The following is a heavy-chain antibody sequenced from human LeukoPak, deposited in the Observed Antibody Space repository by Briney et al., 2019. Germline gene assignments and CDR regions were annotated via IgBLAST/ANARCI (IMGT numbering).Heavy chain of an antibody. Sequence: GASVKVSCKASGYTFTGYYMHWVRQAPGQGLEWMGWINPNSGGTNYAQKFQGRVTMTRDTSISTAYMELSRLRSDDTAVYYCARGYYDILTGYYGDYYYYMDVWGKGTTVTISS. CDR1: GYTFTGYY. J-gene: IGHJ6*03. CDR3: ARGYYDILTGYYGDYYYYMDV. D-gene: IGHD3-9*01. V-gene: IGHV1-2*02. CDR2: INPNSGGT.